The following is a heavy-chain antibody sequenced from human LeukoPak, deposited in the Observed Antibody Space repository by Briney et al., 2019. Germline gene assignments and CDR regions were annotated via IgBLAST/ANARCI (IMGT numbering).Heavy chain of an antibody. V-gene: IGHV1-69*06. J-gene: IGHJ5*02. CDR2: IIPIFGTA. CDR1: GDTFSSYA. CDR3: ARDDTVTTRVKFWFDP. Sequence: ASVKVSCKASGDTFSSYAISWVRQAPGQGLEWMGGIIPIFGTANYAQKFQGRVTITADKSTSTAYMELSSLRSEDTAVYYCARDDTVTTRVKFWFDPWGQGTLVTVSS. D-gene: IGHD4-17*01.